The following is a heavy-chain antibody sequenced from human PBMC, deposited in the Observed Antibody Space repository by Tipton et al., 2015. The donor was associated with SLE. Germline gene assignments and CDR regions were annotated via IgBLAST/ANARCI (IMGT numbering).Heavy chain of an antibody. J-gene: IGHJ4*02. CDR2: IYDSGST. D-gene: IGHD3-22*01. Sequence: TLSLTCTVSGDSISGHYRSWIRQPPGKGLEWIGYIYDSGSTSYNPSLKSRVTISEDTSKQQFSLKLSSLTAADTAMYYCAREYYDTSGLYYFDYWGLGALVTVSS. V-gene: IGHV4-59*08. CDR1: GDSISGHY. CDR3: AREYYDTSGLYYFDY.